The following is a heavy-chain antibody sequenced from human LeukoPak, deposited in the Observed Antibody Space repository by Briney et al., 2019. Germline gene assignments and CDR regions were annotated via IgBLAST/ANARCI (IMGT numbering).Heavy chain of an antibody. Sequence: GGSLRLSCAASGFTFSSYWMSWVRQAPGKGLEWVANIKQDGSEKYYVDSVKGRFTISRDNAKNSLYLQMNSLRAEDTAVYYCAGSLYSSSWYGAPDVAGWGQGTLVTVSS. V-gene: IGHV3-7*01. J-gene: IGHJ4*02. CDR2: IKQDGSEK. CDR3: AGSLYSSSWYGAPDVAG. CDR1: GFTFSSYW. D-gene: IGHD6-13*01.